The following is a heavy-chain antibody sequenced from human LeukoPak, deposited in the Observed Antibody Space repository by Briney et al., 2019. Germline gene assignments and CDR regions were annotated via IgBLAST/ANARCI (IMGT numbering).Heavy chain of an antibody. V-gene: IGHV4-61*02. J-gene: IGHJ5*02. Sequence: PSETLSLTCTVSGGSISSGRYYWSWIRQPAGKGLEWIGRFYTSGSTNYNPSLKSRVTISIDTSKNQFSLKLSSVTAADTAVYYCAKVDGSCSGGSCPSGNWFDPWGQGTLVTVSS. CDR2: FYTSGST. D-gene: IGHD2-15*01. CDR1: GGSISSGRYY. CDR3: AKVDGSCSGGSCPSGNWFDP.